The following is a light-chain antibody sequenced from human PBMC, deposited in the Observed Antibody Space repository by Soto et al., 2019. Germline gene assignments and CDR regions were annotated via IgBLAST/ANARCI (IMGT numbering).Light chain of an antibody. Sequence: EIVLTQSPGTLSLSPGERATLSCRASQSVSSSYLAWYQQKPGQAPRLLIYGASSRATGITDRFSGSGSGTNFTLTIIRLEHEDFAVYYCQQYGSSPPITFGQGTRLEIK. CDR1: QSVSSSY. V-gene: IGKV3-20*01. CDR3: QQYGSSPPIT. J-gene: IGKJ5*01. CDR2: GAS.